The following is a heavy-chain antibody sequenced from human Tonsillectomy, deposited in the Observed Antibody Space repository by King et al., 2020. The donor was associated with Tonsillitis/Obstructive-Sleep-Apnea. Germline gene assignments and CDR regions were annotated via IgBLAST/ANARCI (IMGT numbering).Heavy chain of an antibody. Sequence: VQLVESGGGLVQPGGSLRLSCAASGFTFSSYTLNWVRQAPGKGLEWVSYISSSSCTIYYADSVKGRFTISRDNAKNSLYLQMNSLRDEDTAVYYCARDTKYSGYGPLDSFDVWGQGTMVTVSS. J-gene: IGHJ3*01. CDR3: ARDTKYSGYGPLDSFDV. CDR2: ISSSSCTI. D-gene: IGHD5-12*01. V-gene: IGHV3-48*02. CDR1: GFTFSSYT.